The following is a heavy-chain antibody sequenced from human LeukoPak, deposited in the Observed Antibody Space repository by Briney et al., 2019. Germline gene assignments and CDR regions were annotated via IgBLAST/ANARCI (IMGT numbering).Heavy chain of an antibody. V-gene: IGHV1-18*04. CDR2: ISAYNGNT. D-gene: IGHD3-9*01. J-gene: IGHJ4*02. CDR3: ARGVYDILTGLREYYFDY. CDR1: GYTFTSYG. Sequence: GASVKVSCKASGYTFTSYGISWVRQAPGQGLEWRGWISAYNGNTNYAQKLQGRVTMTTDTSTSTAYMELRSLRSDDTAVYYCARGVYDILTGLREYYFDYWGQGTLVTVSS.